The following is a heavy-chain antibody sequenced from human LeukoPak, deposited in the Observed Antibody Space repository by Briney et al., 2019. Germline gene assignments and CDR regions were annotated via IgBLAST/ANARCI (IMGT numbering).Heavy chain of an antibody. D-gene: IGHD3-22*01. V-gene: IGHV3-23*01. CDR1: GFTFSSYA. CDR3: AKGRTAFRAYYYDSSDY. CDR2: ISGSGGST. J-gene: IGHJ4*02. Sequence: GGSLRLSCAASGFTFSSYAMSWVRQAPGRGLEWVSAISGSGGSTYYADSVKGRFTISRDNSKNTLYLQMNSLRAEDTAVYYCAKGRTAFRAYYYDSSDYWGQGTLVTVSS.